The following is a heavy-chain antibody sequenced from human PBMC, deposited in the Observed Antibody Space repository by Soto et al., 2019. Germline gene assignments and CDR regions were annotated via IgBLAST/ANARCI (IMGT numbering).Heavy chain of an antibody. CDR1: GFTFSGYG. D-gene: IGHD3-16*01. J-gene: IGHJ4*03. V-gene: IGHV3-33*01. Sequence: QVQLVESGGGVVQPGRSLRLSCAASGFTFSGYGMHWVRQAPGKGLEWVAVIWYDGSNKYYADSVRGRFTISRDNVKNSLYLQMNSLRHDPTAVYACSSNRGHFDYWGRGSVVT. CDR3: SSNRGHFDY. CDR2: IWYDGSNK.